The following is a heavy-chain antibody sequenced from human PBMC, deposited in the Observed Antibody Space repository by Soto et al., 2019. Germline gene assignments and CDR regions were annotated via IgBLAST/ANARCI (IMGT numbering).Heavy chain of an antibody. V-gene: IGHV3-30*18. CDR1: GFTFSSYG. CDR3: AKAAYSSGWYPNPQYYGMDV. D-gene: IGHD6-19*01. Sequence: LRLSCAASGFTFSSYGMHWVRQAPGKGLEWVAVISYDGSNKYYADSVKGRFTISRDNSKNTLYLQMNSLRAEDTAVYYCAKAAYSSGWYPNPQYYGMDVWGQGTTVPVSS. J-gene: IGHJ6*02. CDR2: ISYDGSNK.